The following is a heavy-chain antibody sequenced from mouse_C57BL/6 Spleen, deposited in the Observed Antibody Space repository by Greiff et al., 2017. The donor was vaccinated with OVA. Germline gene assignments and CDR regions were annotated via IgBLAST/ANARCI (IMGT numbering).Heavy chain of an antibody. CDR3: TREGEEYYGSIRYYYAMDY. D-gene: IGHD1-1*01. CDR2: ISSGGDYI. Sequence: DVKLVESGEGLVKPGGSLKLSCAASGFTFSSYAMSWVRQTPEKRLEWVAYISSGGDYIYYADTVKGRFTISRDNARNTLYLQMSSLQSEDTDMYYCTREGEEYYGSIRYYYAMDYWGEGTSVTVSS. J-gene: IGHJ4*01. CDR1: GFTFSSYA. V-gene: IGHV5-9-1*02.